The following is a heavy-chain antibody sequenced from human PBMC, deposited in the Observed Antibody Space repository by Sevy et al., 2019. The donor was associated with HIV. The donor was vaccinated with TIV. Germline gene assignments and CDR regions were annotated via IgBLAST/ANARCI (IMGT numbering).Heavy chain of an antibody. J-gene: IGHJ4*02. CDR1: GDSFSSYF. CDR3: VRSNWVTATNGFSKSYYFDY. Sequence: SETLSLTCTVSGDSFSSYFWAWIRQPAGKGLEWIGRINTSGSTNYNPSLKSRVTMSVDTPKGQFSLKVTSLTAADTAMYFCVRSNWVTATNGFSKSYYFDYWGQGSLVTVSS. D-gene: IGHD7-27*01. CDR2: INTSGST. V-gene: IGHV4-4*07.